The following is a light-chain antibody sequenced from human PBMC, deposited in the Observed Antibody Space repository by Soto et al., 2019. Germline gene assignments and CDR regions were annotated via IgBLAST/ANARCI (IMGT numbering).Light chain of an antibody. CDR1: QSVSTNY. J-gene: IGKJ1*01. CDR2: GAS. CDR3: QQYGSSGT. Sequence: DIVFTQSPATLSLSPGDRATLSCRASQSVSTNYLACYQQNPGQAPRLLIYGASTRTTGIPDRCSGSGSGTDFTLTISRVEPEDFAVYYCQQYGSSGTFGQGTKVDIK. V-gene: IGKV3-20*01.